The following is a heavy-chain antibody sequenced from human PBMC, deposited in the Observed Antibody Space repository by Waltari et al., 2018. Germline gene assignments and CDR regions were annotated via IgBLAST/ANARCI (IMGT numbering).Heavy chain of an antibody. CDR2: IIPILGTA. J-gene: IGHJ6*02. V-gene: IGHV1-69*01. CDR1: GGTFSSYA. CDR3: ARKGHETHYGMDV. Sequence: QVQLVQSGAEVKKPGSSVKVSCKASGGTFSSYAISWVRQAPGQGLEGMGGIIPILGTATYAQKFQGRVTITADEATSTAYMELSSLRSEDTAVYYCARKGHETHYGMDVWGQGTTVTVSS.